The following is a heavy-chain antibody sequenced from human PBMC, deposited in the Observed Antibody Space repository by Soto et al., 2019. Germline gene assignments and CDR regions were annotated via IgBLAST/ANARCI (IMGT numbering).Heavy chain of an antibody. V-gene: IGHV4-59*01. D-gene: IGHD2-21*02. CDR2: MYKTGST. J-gene: IGHJ6*02. Sequence: SETLSLTCTVSGGSISGYYWSWIRQPPGKGLEWIGYMYKTGSTVYNPSFKSRVTISVDTSKNQFSLKLNSVAAADTAVYYCARDLWGYCGTDCYPLDAWGQGTKVTV. CDR1: GGSISGYY. CDR3: ARDLWGYCGTDCYPLDA.